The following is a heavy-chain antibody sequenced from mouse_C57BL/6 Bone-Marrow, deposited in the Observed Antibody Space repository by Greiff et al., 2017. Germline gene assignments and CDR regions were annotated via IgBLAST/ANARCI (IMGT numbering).Heavy chain of an antibody. CDR1: GYTFTSYG. D-gene: IGHD1-3*01. CDR2: IYIGNGYT. Sequence: EVKLMESGAELVRPGSSVKMSCKTSGYTFTSYGINWVKQRPGQGLEWIGYIYIGNGYTAYNEKFKGKATLTSDTSSSTAYMQLSSLTSEDSAIYFCAREWGLWFAYWGQGTLVTVSA. V-gene: IGHV1-58*01. CDR3: AREWGLWFAY. J-gene: IGHJ3*01.